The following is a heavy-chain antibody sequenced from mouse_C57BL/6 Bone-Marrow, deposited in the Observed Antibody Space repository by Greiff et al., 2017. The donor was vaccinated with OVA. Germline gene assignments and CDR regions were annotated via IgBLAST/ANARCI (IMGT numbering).Heavy chain of an antibody. V-gene: IGHV1-49*01. Sequence: LQQSGAELVRPGSSVKLSCKASYFAFMASAMHWVKQRPGHGLEWIGSFTMYSDATEYSENFKGKATLTANTSSSTAYMELSSLTSEYSAVYYCAREEYSKGDYYAMDYWGQGTSVTVSS. CDR2: FTMYSDAT. CDR3: AREEYSKGDYYAMDY. CDR1: YFAFMASA. J-gene: IGHJ4*01. D-gene: IGHD2-5*01.